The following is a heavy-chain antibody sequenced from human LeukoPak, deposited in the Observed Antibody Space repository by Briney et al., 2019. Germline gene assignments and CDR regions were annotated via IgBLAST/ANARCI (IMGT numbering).Heavy chain of an antibody. V-gene: IGHV1-2*02. Sequence: ASVKVSCKASGYTFTSYGISWVRQAPGQGLEWMGWINPNSGGTNYAQKFQGRVTMTRDTSISTAYMELSRLRSDDTAVYYCARGRNYYDSSGYYEQAWFDPWGQGTLVTVSS. CDR2: INPNSGGT. D-gene: IGHD3-22*01. J-gene: IGHJ5*02. CDR3: ARGRNYYDSSGYYEQAWFDP. CDR1: GYTFTSYG.